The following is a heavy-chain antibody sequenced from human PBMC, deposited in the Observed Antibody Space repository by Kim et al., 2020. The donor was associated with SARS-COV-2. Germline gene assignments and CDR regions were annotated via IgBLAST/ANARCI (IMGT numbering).Heavy chain of an antibody. CDR1: GFTFSNYA. J-gene: IGHJ4*02. Sequence: GGSLRLSCAASGFTFSNYAMHWVRQAPGKGLEWVAVISYDGSNTYYADSVKGRFTISRDNSKNTLYLQMNSLRAEDTAVYYCARDQANILAGYYIPRFDYWGQGTLVTVSS. CDR3: ARDQANILAGYYIPRFDY. D-gene: IGHD3-9*01. V-gene: IGHV3-30*04. CDR2: ISYDGSNT.